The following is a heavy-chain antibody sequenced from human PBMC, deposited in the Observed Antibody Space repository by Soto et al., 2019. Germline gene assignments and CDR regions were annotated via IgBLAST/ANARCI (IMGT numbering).Heavy chain of an antibody. CDR2: IYYSGST. CDR1: GGSISSGGYY. V-gene: IGHV4-31*03. CDR3: ATYDSSDYYSGSPIGWFDP. J-gene: IGHJ5*02. Sequence: SETLSLTCTVSGGSISSGGYYWSWIRQHPGKGLEWVGYIYYSGSTYYNPSLKSRVTISVDTSKNQFSLKLSSVTAADTAVYYCATYDSSDYYSGSPIGWFDPWGQGTLVTVSS. D-gene: IGHD3-22*01.